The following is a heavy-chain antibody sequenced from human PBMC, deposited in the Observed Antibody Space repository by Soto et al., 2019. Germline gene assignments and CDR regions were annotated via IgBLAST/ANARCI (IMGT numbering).Heavy chain of an antibody. D-gene: IGHD3-3*01. J-gene: IGHJ4*02. CDR3: AKTHHPTDTIFGVALPSYFDY. CDR2: ISYDGSNK. Sequence: PGGSLRLSCAASGFTFSSYGMHWVRQAPGKGLEWVAVISYDGSNKYYADSVKGRFTISRDNSKNTLYLQMNSLRAEDTAVYYCAKTHHPTDTIFGVALPSYFDYWGQGTLVTVSS. V-gene: IGHV3-30*18. CDR1: GFTFSSYG.